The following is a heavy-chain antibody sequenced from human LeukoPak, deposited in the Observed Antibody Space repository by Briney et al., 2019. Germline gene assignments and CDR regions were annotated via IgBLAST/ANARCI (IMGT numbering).Heavy chain of an antibody. CDR2: IIPILGIA. V-gene: IGHV1-69*04. D-gene: IGHD3-22*01. J-gene: IGHJ5*02. CDR3: ARGIRITMKRPLDP. Sequence: GASVKVSCKASGGTFSSYAISWVRQAPGQGLEWMGRIIPILGIANYAQKFQGRGTITADKSTSTAYMELSSLRAEDTAVYFCARGIRITMKRPLDPWGQGTLVTVSS. CDR1: GGTFSSYA.